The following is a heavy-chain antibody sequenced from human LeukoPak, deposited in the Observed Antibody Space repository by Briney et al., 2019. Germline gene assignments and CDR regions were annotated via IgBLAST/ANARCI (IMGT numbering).Heavy chain of an antibody. CDR2: IYYSGST. CDR3: ARVKVPPLLFDY. D-gene: IGHD3-10*01. Sequence: SETLSLTCTASGGSISSYYWSWIRQPPGKGLEWIGYIYYSGSTNYNPSLKSRVTISVDTSKNQFSLKLSSVTAADTAVYYCARVKVPPLLFDYWGQGTLVTVSS. V-gene: IGHV4-59*01. J-gene: IGHJ4*02. CDR1: GGSISSYY.